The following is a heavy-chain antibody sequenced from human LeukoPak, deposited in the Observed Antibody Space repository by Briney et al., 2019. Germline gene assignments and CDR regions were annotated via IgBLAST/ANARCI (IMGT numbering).Heavy chain of an antibody. J-gene: IGHJ4*02. V-gene: IGHV3-23*01. Sequence: GGSLRLSCAASGFTFSNYAMTWVRPAPGKGLEWVSGISGSGDTTYYADSVKGRFTISRDNSKNTLYLEMHSLRAEDTAVYYCAKTFLEQWLVDCWGQGTLVTVSS. CDR1: GFTFSNYA. D-gene: IGHD6-19*01. CDR2: ISGSGDTT. CDR3: AKTFLEQWLVDC.